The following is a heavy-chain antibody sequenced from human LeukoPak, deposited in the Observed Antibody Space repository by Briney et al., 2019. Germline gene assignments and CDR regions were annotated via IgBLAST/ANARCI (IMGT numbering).Heavy chain of an antibody. CDR2: IYPGDSDT. Sequence: GESLKISCKGSGYSFTSYWIGWVRQMPGKGLEWMGIIYPGDSDTRYSPSFQGQVTISADKSISTAYLQWNSLKASDTAMYYCARRIRGYYSANWFDPWAREPWSPSPQ. D-gene: IGHD3-10*01. CDR3: ARRIRGYYSANWFDP. CDR1: GYSFTSYW. J-gene: IGHJ5*02. V-gene: IGHV5-51*01.